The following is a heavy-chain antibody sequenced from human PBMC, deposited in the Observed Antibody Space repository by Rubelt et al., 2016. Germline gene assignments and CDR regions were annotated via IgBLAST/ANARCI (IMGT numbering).Heavy chain of an antibody. CDR3: ARTQTGTTQDLFDY. CDR2: IYHSGST. Sequence: QLQLQESGPGLVKPSETLSLTCTVSGGSISSSSCYWGWIRQPPGKGLEWIGSIYHSGSTYYNPSLKSRVTISVDTSKNQFSLKLSSVTAADTAVYYCARTQTGTTQDLFDYWGQGTLVTVSS. CDR1: GGSISSSSCY. V-gene: IGHV4-39*07. D-gene: IGHD1-7*01. J-gene: IGHJ4*02.